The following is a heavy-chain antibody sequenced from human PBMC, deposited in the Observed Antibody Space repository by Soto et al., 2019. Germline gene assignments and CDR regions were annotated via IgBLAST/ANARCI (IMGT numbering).Heavy chain of an antibody. D-gene: IGHD5-18*01. J-gene: IGHJ6*02. CDR3: ARDHYKPEEGPYVDTAMGGYYYYGMDV. Sequence: SETLSLTCTVSGGSISSGGYYWSWIRQHPGKGLEWIGYIYYSGSTYYNPSLKSRVTISVDTSKNQFSLKLSSVTAADTAVYYCARDHYKPEEGPYVDTAMGGYYYYGMDVWGQGTTVTVSS. CDR1: GGSISSGGYY. V-gene: IGHV4-31*03. CDR2: IYYSGST.